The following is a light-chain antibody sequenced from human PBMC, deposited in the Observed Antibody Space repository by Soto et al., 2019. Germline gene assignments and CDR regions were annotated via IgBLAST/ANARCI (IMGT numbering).Light chain of an antibody. CDR2: GSS. Sequence: EIVLTQSPATLSLSPGERATLSCRSSHSVGSYLAWYQQKPGQAPRLLIYGSSKRATGIPARISGSGSGTDFSLTISSLVPEDFAVYVCQQRTYGPSLFTFGPGTKVDIK. CDR3: QQRTYGPSLFT. V-gene: IGKV3-11*01. J-gene: IGKJ3*01. CDR1: HSVGSY.